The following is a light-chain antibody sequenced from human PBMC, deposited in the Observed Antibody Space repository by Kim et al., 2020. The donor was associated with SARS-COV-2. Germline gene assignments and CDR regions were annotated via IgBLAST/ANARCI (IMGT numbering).Light chain of an antibody. CDR2: GAS. Sequence: VGDKVTITCRASQTISIYLNWYQHKPGKAPNLLIYGASSLQSGVPSRFSGSGSGTDFTLTISSLQPEDFATYYCQQSYSNPHIFGGGTKVEV. V-gene: IGKV1-39*01. J-gene: IGKJ4*01. CDR3: QQSYSNPHI. CDR1: QTISIY.